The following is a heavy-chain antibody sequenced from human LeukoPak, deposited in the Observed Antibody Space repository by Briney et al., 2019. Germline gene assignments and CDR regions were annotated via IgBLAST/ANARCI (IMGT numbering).Heavy chain of an antibody. CDR2: LSASGGST. D-gene: IGHD2-2*01. CDR1: GSFSSYV. V-gene: IGHV3-23*01. CDR3: AKDLILVLPAAYDY. Sequence: GESLKISCAASGSFSSYVMTLVRQAPGRGLEWVSTLSASGGSTYYADSVKGRFTISRDNSKNTLYLQMSSLRAEDTAVYFCAKDLILVLPAAYDYWGQGTLVTVSS. J-gene: IGHJ4*02.